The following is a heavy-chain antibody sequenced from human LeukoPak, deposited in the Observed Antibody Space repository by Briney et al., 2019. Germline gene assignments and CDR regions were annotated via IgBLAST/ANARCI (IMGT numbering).Heavy chain of an antibody. CDR1: GGSISSSSYY. J-gene: IGHJ6*03. D-gene: IGHD5-12*01. CDR3: ASRPAKWLRFYDYYYYYMDV. CDR2: IYYSGST. V-gene: IGHV4-39*01. Sequence: SETLSLTCTVSGGSISSSSYYWGWIRQPPGKGLEWIGSIYYSGSTYYNPSLKSRVTISVDTSKNQFSLKLSSVTAADTAVYYCASRPAKWLRFYDYYYYYMDVRGKGTTVTVSS.